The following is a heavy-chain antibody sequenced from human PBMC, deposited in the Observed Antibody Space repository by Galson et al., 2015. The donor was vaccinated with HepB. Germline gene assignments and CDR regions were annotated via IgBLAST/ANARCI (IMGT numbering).Heavy chain of an antibody. CDR1: GFTFTSYG. Sequence: SLRLSCAASGFTFTSYGMHWVRRAPGKGLEWVAVTSYDGSNKFYADSVKGRFTISRDNSKNTLYLQMNSLRPEDTAVYYCATNFGDYGGFDYWGQGTLVTVSS. CDR2: TSYDGSNK. D-gene: IGHD4-17*01. CDR3: ATNFGDYGGFDY. J-gene: IGHJ4*02. V-gene: IGHV3-30*03.